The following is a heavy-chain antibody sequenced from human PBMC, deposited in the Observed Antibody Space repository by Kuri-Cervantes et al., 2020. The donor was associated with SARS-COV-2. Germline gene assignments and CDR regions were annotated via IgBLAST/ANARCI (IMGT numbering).Heavy chain of an antibody. Sequence: GESLKISCAASGFTFSSYAMHWVRQAPGKGLEWVAVISYDGSNKYYADSVKGRFTISRDNSRTTLYLQMNSMRAEDTALYYWAKELDSSAYYFTGAYFDCWGQGTLVTVSS. CDR1: GFTFSSYA. V-gene: IGHV3-30-3*01. D-gene: IGHD3-22*01. J-gene: IGHJ4*02. CDR2: ISYDGSNK. CDR3: AKELDSSAYYFTGAYFDC.